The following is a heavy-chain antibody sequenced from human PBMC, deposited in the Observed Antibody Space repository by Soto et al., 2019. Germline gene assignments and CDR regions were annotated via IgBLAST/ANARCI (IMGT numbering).Heavy chain of an antibody. Sequence: QVQLQESGPGLVKPSGTLSLTCEVSGGSISSNYWWSWVRQPPGKGLEWIGEMYHSGSTNYNPSLMSRVTIPVDTSNNQFFLALTSVTAADTAVYYCARLHMITFGGHVYRPFDIWGQGTMVTVSS. V-gene: IGHV4-4*02. D-gene: IGHD3-16*01. CDR2: MYHSGST. CDR3: ARLHMITFGGHVYRPFDI. CDR1: GGSISSNYW. J-gene: IGHJ3*02.